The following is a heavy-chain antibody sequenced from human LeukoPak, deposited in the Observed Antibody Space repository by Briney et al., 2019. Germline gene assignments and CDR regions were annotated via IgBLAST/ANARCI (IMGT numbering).Heavy chain of an antibody. D-gene: IGHD3-22*01. Sequence: GESLKISCQGYGYDFTSYWIGWVRQMPGKGLEWMGIIYPGDSDTRYSPSFQGQVTISADKSISTAYLQWSSLKASDTAMYYCARWPYYYDSSGYYFDYWGQGTLVTVSS. CDR2: IYPGDSDT. CDR3: ARWPYYYDSSGYYFDY. J-gene: IGHJ4*02. V-gene: IGHV5-51*01. CDR1: GYDFTSYW.